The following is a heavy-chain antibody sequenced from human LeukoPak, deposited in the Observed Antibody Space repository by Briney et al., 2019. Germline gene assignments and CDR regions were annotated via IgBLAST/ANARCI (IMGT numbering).Heavy chain of an antibody. Sequence: SETLSLTCAVYGGSFSGYYWSWIRQPPGKGLEWIGEINHSGSTNYNPSLKSRVTMSVDTSKNQFSLKLSSVTAADTAVYYCARSSGLYSSSSYAFDIWGQGTMVTVSS. J-gene: IGHJ3*02. CDR1: GGSFSGYY. CDR3: ARSSGLYSSSSYAFDI. D-gene: IGHD6-6*01. CDR2: INHSGST. V-gene: IGHV4-34*01.